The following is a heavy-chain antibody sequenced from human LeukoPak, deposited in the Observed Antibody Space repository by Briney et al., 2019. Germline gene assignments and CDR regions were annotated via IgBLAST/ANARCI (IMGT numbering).Heavy chain of an antibody. CDR1: GFNIRGYA. Sequence: PGGSLRLACAASGFNIRGYALGWVRQAPGKGLEWLAFIDYSAKVIYYADSVKGRFAISRDDAKNSLYLQRNSLRAEDTAVYYCGRDLPTGYAIDSWGQGALVTVSS. CDR2: IDYSAKVI. J-gene: IGHJ4*02. CDR3: GRDLPTGYAIDS. D-gene: IGHD5-12*01. V-gene: IGHV3-48*01.